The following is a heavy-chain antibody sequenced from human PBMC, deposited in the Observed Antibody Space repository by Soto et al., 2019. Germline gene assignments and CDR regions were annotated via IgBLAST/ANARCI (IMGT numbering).Heavy chain of an antibody. CDR1: GYTFTSYA. J-gene: IGHJ6*02. D-gene: IGHD3-9*01. Sequence: GASVKVSCKASGYTFTSYAMHWVRQAPGQRLEWMGWINAGNGNTKYSQKFQGRVTITRDTSTSTAYMELRSLRSDDTAVYYCARDLGAIYDILTGYGMDVWGQGTTVTVSS. CDR2: INAGNGNT. V-gene: IGHV1-3*01. CDR3: ARDLGAIYDILTGYGMDV.